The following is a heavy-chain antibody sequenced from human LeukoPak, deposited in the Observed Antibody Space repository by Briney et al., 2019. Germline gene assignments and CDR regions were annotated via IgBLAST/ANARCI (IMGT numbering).Heavy chain of an antibody. D-gene: IGHD6-13*01. Sequence: SETLSLTCTVSGGAITNYYWSWIRQPAGKGLEWIGRIYSSGSTNYNPSLKSRVTMSVDTSKNQFSLKLTSVTAADTAVYYCARAGGCGSPLDYWGQGTLVTVSS. CDR1: GGAITNYY. CDR3: ARAGGCGSPLDY. V-gene: IGHV4-4*07. J-gene: IGHJ4*02. CDR2: IYSSGST.